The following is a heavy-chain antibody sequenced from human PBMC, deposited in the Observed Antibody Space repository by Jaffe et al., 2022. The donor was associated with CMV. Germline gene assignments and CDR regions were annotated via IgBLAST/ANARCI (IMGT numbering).Heavy chain of an antibody. CDR3: ARDAQLSGSYYHYYYYYYMDV. V-gene: IGHV1-3*01. D-gene: IGHD3-10*01. J-gene: IGHJ6*03. Sequence: QVQLVQSGAEVKKPGASVKVSCKASGYTFTSYAMHWVRQAPGQRLEWMGWINAGNGNTKYSQKFQGRVTITRDTSASTAYMELSSLRSEDTAVYYCARDAQLSGSYYHYYYYYYMDVWGKGTTVTVSS. CDR2: INAGNGNT. CDR1: GYTFTSYA.